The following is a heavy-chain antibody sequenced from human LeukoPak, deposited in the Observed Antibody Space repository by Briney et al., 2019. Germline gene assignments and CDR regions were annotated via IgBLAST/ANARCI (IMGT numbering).Heavy chain of an antibody. CDR2: IYTSGTT. V-gene: IGHV4-4*09. D-gene: IGHD3-3*01. CDR1: GFTFSSYA. CDR3: ARHGDFWDGRSWFDP. J-gene: IGHJ5*02. Sequence: PGGSLRLSCAASGFTFSSYAMSWVRQAPGKGLEWIGYIYTSGTTKYNPSFRSRLTMSVDTSKSHFSLKVSSVTAADTAVYYCARHGDFWDGRSWFDPWGQGTLVTVSS.